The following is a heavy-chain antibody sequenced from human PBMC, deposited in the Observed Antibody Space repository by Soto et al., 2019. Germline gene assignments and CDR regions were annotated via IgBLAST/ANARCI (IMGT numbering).Heavy chain of an antibody. V-gene: IGHV3-11*01. CDR1: GSTFSDYY. D-gene: IGHD2-15*01. CDR2: ISSSGSTI. Sequence: PGGSLRLSCAASGSTFSDYYMSWIRQAPGKGLEWVSYISSSGSTIYYADSVKGRFTISRDNARNSLYLQMNSLRAEDTAVYYCARVNCSGGSCYEVYLDYWGQGTLVTVSS. CDR3: ARVNCSGGSCYEVYLDY. J-gene: IGHJ4*02.